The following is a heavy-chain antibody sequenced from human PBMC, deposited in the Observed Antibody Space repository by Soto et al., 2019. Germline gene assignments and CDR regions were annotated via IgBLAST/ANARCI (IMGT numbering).Heavy chain of an antibody. D-gene: IGHD1-26*01. CDR2: ISSSSSYI. J-gene: IGHJ6*02. V-gene: IGHV3-21*01. CDR1: GFTFSSYS. Sequence: PGGSLRLSCAASGFTFSSYSMNWVRQAPGKGLEWVSSISSSSSYIYYADSVKGRFTISRDNAKNSLYLQMNSLRAEDTAVYYCARCSSGGDYYGMDVWGQGTTVTVSS. CDR3: ARCSSGGDYYGMDV.